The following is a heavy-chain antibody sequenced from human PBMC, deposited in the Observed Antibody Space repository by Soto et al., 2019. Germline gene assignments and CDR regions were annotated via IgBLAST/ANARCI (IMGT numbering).Heavy chain of an antibody. CDR2: IYYSGST. CDR1: CVPISSSSFY. J-gene: IGHJ3*02. Sequence: PSEALSPTRTFSCVPISSSSFYWGWVRPPPGKGLEWIGSIYYSGSTYYNPSLKSRVTISVDTSKNQFSLKLSSVTAADTAVYYCARRGYYAISAFDIWGQGTMVTVSS. D-gene: IGHD2-8*01. V-gene: IGHV4-39*01. CDR3: ARRGYYAISAFDI.